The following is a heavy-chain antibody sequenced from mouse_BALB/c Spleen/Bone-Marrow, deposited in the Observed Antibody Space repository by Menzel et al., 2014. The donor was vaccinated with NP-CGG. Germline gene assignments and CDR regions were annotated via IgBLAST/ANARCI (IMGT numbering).Heavy chain of an antibody. D-gene: IGHD1-1*01. CDR2: INPHSSTI. J-gene: IGHJ1*01. Sequence: EVKVIESGGGLVQPGGSLKLSCAASGFDFSRYWMSWVRQAPGKGLEWIGEINPHSSTINYTPSLKDKFIISRDNAKNTLYPQMSKVRSEDTALYYCARLNYYGNLFVWGAGTTVTVSS. CDR3: ARLNYYGNLFV. V-gene: IGHV4-1*02. CDR1: GFDFSRYW.